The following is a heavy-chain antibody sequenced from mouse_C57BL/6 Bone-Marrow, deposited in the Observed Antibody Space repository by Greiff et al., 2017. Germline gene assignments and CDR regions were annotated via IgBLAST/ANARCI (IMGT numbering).Heavy chain of an antibody. Sequence: QVQLKESGAELVRPGASVTLSCKASGYTFTDYEMHWVKQTPVHGLEWIGAIDPETGGTAYNQKYKGKAILTADKSSSTAYMELRSLTSEDSAVYYCTRRYGSSPGFAYWGQGTLVTVSA. CDR2: IDPETGGT. D-gene: IGHD1-1*01. V-gene: IGHV1-15*01. CDR1: GYTFTDYE. J-gene: IGHJ3*01. CDR3: TRRYGSSPGFAY.